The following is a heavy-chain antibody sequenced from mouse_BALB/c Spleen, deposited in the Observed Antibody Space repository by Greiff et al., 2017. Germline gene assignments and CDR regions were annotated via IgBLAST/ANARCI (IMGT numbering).Heavy chain of an antibody. V-gene: IGHV5-17*02. CDR3: ASSGYYGNYFDY. D-gene: IGHD2-1*01. J-gene: IGHJ2*01. CDR2: ISSGSSTI. Sequence: DVKLVESGGGLVQPGGSRKLSCAASGFTFSSFGMHWVRQAPEKGLEWVAYISSGSSTIYYADTVKGRFTISRDNPKNTLFLQMTSLRSEDTAMYYCASSGYYGNYFDYWGQGTTLTVSS. CDR1: GFTFSSFG.